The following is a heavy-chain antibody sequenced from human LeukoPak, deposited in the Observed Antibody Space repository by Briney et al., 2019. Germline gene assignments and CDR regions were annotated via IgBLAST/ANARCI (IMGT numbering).Heavy chain of an antibody. CDR2: IYTSGST. J-gene: IGHJ4*02. CDR1: GGSISSGSYY. D-gene: IGHD4-23*01. CDR3: ARERLYGGNSRFDY. Sequence: SQTLSLTCTVSGGSISSGSYYWSWIRQPAGKGLEWIGRIYTSGSTNYNPYLKSRVTISVDTSKNQFSLKLSSVTAADTAVYYCARERLYGGNSRFDYWGQGTLVTVSS. V-gene: IGHV4-61*02.